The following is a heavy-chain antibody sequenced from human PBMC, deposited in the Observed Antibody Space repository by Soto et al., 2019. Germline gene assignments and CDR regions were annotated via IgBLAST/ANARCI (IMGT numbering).Heavy chain of an antibody. J-gene: IGHJ4*02. CDR1: GGSISSRDCY. Sequence: SETLSLTCTVSGGSISSRDCYWIWNRQPPGKGLEWIGYIYYSGSTGYNPSLRRRLTISKDTSKNQVVLTMTNMDPVDTATYYCAQSTTVVTPGGFDYWGQGTLVTVSS. V-gene: IGHV4-61*08. CDR3: AQSTTVVTPGGFDY. D-gene: IGHD4-17*01. CDR2: IYYSGST.